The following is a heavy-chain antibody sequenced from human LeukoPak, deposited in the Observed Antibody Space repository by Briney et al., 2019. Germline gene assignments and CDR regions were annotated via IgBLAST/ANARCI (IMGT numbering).Heavy chain of an antibody. D-gene: IGHD1-7*01. V-gene: IGHV1-2*02. CDR2: INPNSGGT. CDR1: GYTFTGYY. J-gene: IGHJ5*02. CDR3: ARVRDWNYVPPDP. Sequence: ASVKVSCKASGYTFTGYYMHWVRQAPGQGLEWMGWINPNSGGTNYAQKFQDRVTMTRGTSISTAYMELSRLRSDDTAVYYCARVRDWNYVPPDPWGQGTLVTVSS.